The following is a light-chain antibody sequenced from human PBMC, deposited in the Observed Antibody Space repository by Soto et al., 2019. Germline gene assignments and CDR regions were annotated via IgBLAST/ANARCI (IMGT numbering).Light chain of an antibody. CDR2: EVS. Sequence: QSALTHPASVSGSPGQSVTISCTGTSSDVGDYKYVSWYQQHPGKAPKLVISEVSNRPSGISNRFSGSKSGNTASLTISGLQAEDEADYYCSSYTTIFTYVFGTGTKVTVL. J-gene: IGLJ1*01. CDR1: SSDVGDYKY. CDR3: SSYTTIFTYV. V-gene: IGLV2-14*01.